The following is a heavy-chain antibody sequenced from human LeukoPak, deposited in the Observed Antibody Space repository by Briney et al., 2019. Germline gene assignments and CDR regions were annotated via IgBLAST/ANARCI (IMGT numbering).Heavy chain of an antibody. V-gene: IGHV3-43*02. CDR2: ISGDGVST. J-gene: IGHJ1*01. CDR1: GLPIGDFA. CDR3: ARESGKFDH. Sequence: RGSLRLSCVASGLPIGDFAMHWVRQAPGQGLEWVSLISGDGVSTFFADSVKGRFSISRDNSKNSLFLEMSSLRTEDTAMYYCARESGKFDHRGQGTLVAVSS. D-gene: IGHD3-16*01.